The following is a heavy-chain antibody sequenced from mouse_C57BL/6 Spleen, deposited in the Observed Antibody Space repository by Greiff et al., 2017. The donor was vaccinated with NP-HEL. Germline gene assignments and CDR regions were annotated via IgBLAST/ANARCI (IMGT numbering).Heavy chain of an antibody. J-gene: IGHJ4*01. D-gene: IGHD1-1*01. CDR2: IRNKANNHAT. CDR3: TPYYGSLLDYAMDY. Sequence: EVKLMESGGGLVQPGGSMKLSCAASGFTFSDAWMDWVRQSPEKGLEWVAEIRNKANNHATYYAESVKGRFTISRDDSKSSVYLQMNSLRAEDTGIYYCTPYYGSLLDYAMDYWGQGTSVTVSS. CDR1: GFTFSDAW. V-gene: IGHV6-6*01.